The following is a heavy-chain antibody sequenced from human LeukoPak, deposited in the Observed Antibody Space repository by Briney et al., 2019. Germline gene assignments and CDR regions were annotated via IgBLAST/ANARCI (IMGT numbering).Heavy chain of an antibody. CDR1: GGSFSGYY. D-gene: IGHD3-22*01. CDR2: INHSGST. Sequence: PSETLSLTCAVYGGSFSGYYWSRIRQPPGKGLEWIGEINHSGSTNYNPSLKSRVTVSVDTSKNQFSLKLSSVTAADTAVYYCARGDRGYYRLRNWFDPWGQGTLVTVSS. J-gene: IGHJ5*02. V-gene: IGHV4-34*01. CDR3: ARGDRGYYRLRNWFDP.